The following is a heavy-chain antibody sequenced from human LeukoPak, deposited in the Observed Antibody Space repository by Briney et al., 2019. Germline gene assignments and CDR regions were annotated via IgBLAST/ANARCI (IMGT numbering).Heavy chain of an antibody. J-gene: IGHJ4*02. CDR3: ARAGAYSGSYSFDY. Sequence: GGSLRLSCAASELTFGSYAMHWVCRAPGKGLDWVAVISYDGSNKYYADSVKGRFTISRDNSKNTLYLQMNSLRAEDTAVYYCARAGAYSGSYSFDYWGQGTLVTVSS. D-gene: IGHD1-26*01. CDR2: ISYDGSNK. CDR1: ELTFGSYA. V-gene: IGHV3-30-3*01.